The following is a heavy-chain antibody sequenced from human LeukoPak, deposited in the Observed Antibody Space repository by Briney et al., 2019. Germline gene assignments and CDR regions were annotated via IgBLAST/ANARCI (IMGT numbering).Heavy chain of an antibody. Sequence: ASVKVSCKASGYTFIRYYMHWVRQPPGQGLEWMGIINPSGGSTSYAQKFQGRVTMTRDTSISTAYMELSRLRSDDTAVYYCARTYYYDSSGYYYGYWGQGTLVTVSS. D-gene: IGHD3-22*01. CDR3: ARTYYYDSSGYYYGY. CDR1: GYTFIRYY. CDR2: INPSGGST. J-gene: IGHJ4*02. V-gene: IGHV1-46*01.